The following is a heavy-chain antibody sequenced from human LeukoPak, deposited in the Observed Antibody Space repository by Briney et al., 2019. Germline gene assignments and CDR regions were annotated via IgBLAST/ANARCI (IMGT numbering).Heavy chain of an antibody. V-gene: IGHV3-21*01. Sequence: PGGSLRLSCAASGFTFSSYSMNWVRQAPGKGLEWVSSISSSSSYIYYADSVKGRFTISRDNAKNSLYLQMNSLRAEDTAVYYCARGSGWFEPLFDYWGQGTLVTVSS. CDR3: ARGSGWFEPLFDY. CDR2: ISSSSSYI. J-gene: IGHJ4*02. CDR1: GFTFSSYS. D-gene: IGHD6-19*01.